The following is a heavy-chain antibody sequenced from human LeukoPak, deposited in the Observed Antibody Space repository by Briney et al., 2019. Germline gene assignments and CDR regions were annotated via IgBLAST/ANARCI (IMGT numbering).Heavy chain of an antibody. CDR2: IIPIFGTA. D-gene: IGHD4-17*01. J-gene: IGHJ4*02. Sequence: GASVKVSCKASGYTFTSYYMHWVRQAPGQGLEWMGGIIPIFGTANYAQKFQGRVTITADKSTSTAYMELSSLRSEDTAVYYCARAAAPTTVTTPFDYWGQGTLVTVSS. CDR3: ARAAAPTTVTTPFDY. CDR1: GYTFTSYY. V-gene: IGHV1-69*06.